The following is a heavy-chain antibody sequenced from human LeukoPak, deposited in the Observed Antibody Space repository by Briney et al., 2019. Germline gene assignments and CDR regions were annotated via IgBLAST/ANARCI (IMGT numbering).Heavy chain of an antibody. CDR2: ISYDGRNI. D-gene: IGHD2-2*01. CDR3: AKGPLRGTAAAIDY. Sequence: GSLRLSCAASGFTFNNYGMHWVRQAPGKGLEWVAVISYDGRNIHYPDSVKGRFTISRDISTDTLWLQMDSLRTEDTAVYYCAKGPLRGTAAAIDYWGQGALVTVSS. CDR1: GFTFNNYG. J-gene: IGHJ4*02. V-gene: IGHV3-30*18.